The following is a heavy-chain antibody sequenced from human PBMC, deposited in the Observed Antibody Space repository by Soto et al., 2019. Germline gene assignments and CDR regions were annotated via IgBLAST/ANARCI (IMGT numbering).Heavy chain of an antibody. CDR2: IYHSGST. Sequence: SETLSLTCAVSGGSISSSNWWSWVRQPPGKGLEWIGEIYHSGSTNYNPSLKSRVTISVDKSKNQFSLKLSSVTAADTAVYYCARDPIAASSRRPADGMDVWGQGTTVTVSS. J-gene: IGHJ6*02. V-gene: IGHV4-4*02. CDR3: ARDPIAASSRRPADGMDV. D-gene: IGHD6-6*01. CDR1: GGSISSSNW.